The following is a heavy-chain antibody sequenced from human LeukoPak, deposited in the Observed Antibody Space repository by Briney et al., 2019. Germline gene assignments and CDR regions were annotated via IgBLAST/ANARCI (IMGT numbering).Heavy chain of an antibody. D-gene: IGHD3-9*01. CDR3: ARVFYDILSPGVGFDI. J-gene: IGHJ3*02. CDR2: IYYSGST. CDR1: GGSISSSY. V-gene: IGHV4-59*01. Sequence: SETLSLTCTVSGGSISSSYWSWIRQPPGKGLEWIGYIYYSGSTNYNPSLKSRVTISVDTSKNQFSLKLSSVTAADTAVYYCARVFYDILSPGVGFDIWGQGTMVTVSS.